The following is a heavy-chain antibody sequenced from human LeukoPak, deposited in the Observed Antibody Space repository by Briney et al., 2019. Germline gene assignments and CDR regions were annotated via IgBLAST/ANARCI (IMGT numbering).Heavy chain of an antibody. V-gene: IGHV3-15*01. CDR1: GFTVSSNY. J-gene: IGHJ4*02. Sequence: GGSLRLSCAASGFTVSSNYMSWVRQAPGKGLEWVGRIKSKTDGGTTDYAAPVKGRFTISRDDSKNTLYLQMNSLKTEDTAVYYCTNYYDGSAYQDYWGQGTLVTVSS. D-gene: IGHD3-22*01. CDR2: IKSKTDGGTT. CDR3: TNYYDGSAYQDY.